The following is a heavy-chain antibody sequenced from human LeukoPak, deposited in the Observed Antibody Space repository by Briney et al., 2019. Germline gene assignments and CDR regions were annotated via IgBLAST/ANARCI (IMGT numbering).Heavy chain of an antibody. V-gene: IGHV1-18*01. CDR2: INAYNGNT. Sequence: ASVKVSCKASGYTFTSYGISWVRQAPGQGLEWMGWINAYNGNTNYAQKLQGRVTMTTDTSTSTAYMELRSLRSDDTAVYYCARGGVLTGYYKPPPLIDYWGQGTLVTVSS. J-gene: IGHJ4*02. D-gene: IGHD3-9*01. CDR1: GYTFTSYG. CDR3: ARGGVLTGYYKPPPLIDY.